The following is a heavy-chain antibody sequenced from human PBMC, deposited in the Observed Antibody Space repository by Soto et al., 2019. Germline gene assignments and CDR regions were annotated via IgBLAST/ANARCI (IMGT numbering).Heavy chain of an antibody. Sequence: QVQLQQWGAGLLKPSETLSLTCAVYGGSFSGYYWSWIRQPPGKGLEWVGEINHSGSTNYNPSLKRRVTISGDTSKSQFSLKLSSVTAADTAVYYCARGRWDIVVVVAASRFDYWGQGTLVTVSS. CDR1: GGSFSGYY. D-gene: IGHD2-15*01. CDR3: ARGRWDIVVVVAASRFDY. CDR2: INHSGST. J-gene: IGHJ4*02. V-gene: IGHV4-34*01.